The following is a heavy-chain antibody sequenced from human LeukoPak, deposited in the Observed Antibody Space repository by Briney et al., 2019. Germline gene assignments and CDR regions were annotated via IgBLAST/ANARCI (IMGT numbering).Heavy chain of an antibody. J-gene: IGHJ4*02. D-gene: IGHD5-18*01. Sequence: PGGSLRLSCAASGFTFSDFYMSWIRQAPGKGLEWVSYISSSGSTIYYADSVKGRFTISRDNAKNSLYLQMNSLRAEDTAVYYCARDIRIQLDHWDYWGQGTLVTVSS. CDR2: ISSSGSTI. CDR1: GFTFSDFY. V-gene: IGHV3-11*04. CDR3: ARDIRIQLDHWDY.